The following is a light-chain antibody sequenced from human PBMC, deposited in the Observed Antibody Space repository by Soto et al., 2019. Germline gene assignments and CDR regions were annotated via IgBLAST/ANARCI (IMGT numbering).Light chain of an antibody. J-gene: IGKJ1*01. CDR3: QQHGTSLTWT. Sequence: EVVLTQSPGTVSLSPGERVTLSCRASQSVISKYLAWYQQRPGQAPRLLIYAASSRATGIPDRFSGSGSGKDFTLTISSLEPEDFAVYYCQQHGTSLTWTFGQGTKVE. V-gene: IGKV3-20*01. CDR2: AAS. CDR1: QSVISKY.